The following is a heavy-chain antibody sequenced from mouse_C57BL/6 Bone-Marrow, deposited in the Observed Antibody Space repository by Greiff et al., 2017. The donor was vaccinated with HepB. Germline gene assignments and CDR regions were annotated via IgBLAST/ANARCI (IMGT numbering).Heavy chain of an antibody. V-gene: IGHV1-64*01. CDR1: GYTFTSYW. CDR3: ARGQLRLRFAY. D-gene: IGHD3-2*02. Sequence: QVQLKQPGAELVKPGASVKLSCKASGYTFTSYWMHWVKQRPGQGLEWIGMIHPNSGSTNYNEKFKSKATLTVDKSSSTAYMQLSSLTSEDSAVYYCARGQLRLRFAYWGQGTLVTVSA. CDR2: IHPNSGST. J-gene: IGHJ3*01.